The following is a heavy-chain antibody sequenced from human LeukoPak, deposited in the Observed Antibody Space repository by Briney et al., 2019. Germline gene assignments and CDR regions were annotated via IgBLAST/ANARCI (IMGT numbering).Heavy chain of an antibody. CDR1: GFTFSSYA. D-gene: IGHD1-26*01. CDR3: ARDGTGSYHTSYYYYYYMDV. V-gene: IGHV3-7*01. CDR2: IKQDGSEK. Sequence: GGSLRLSCAASGFTFSSYAMSWVRQAPGKGLEWVANIKQDGSEKYYVDSVKGRFTISRDNAKNSLYLQMNSLRAEDTAVYYCARDGTGSYHTSYYYYYYMDVWGKGTTVTVSS. J-gene: IGHJ6*03.